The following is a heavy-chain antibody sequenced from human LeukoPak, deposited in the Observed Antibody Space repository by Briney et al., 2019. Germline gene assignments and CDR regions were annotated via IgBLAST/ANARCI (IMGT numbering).Heavy chain of an antibody. D-gene: IGHD4-17*01. CDR3: ARDLGYGDYGY. Sequence: ASVKVSCKASGYSFANFGISWVRQAPGQGLEWMGWISAYNGHTKYAQNLQGRLTMTTDTSTSTAYMELRSPRSDDTAVYYCARDLGYGDYGYWGQGTLVTVSS. CDR1: GYSFANFG. CDR2: ISAYNGHT. J-gene: IGHJ4*02. V-gene: IGHV1-18*01.